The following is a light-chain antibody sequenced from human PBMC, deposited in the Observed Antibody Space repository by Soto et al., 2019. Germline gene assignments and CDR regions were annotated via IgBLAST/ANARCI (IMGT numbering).Light chain of an antibody. V-gene: IGLV2-23*02. CDR2: EVT. CDR1: SSDVGSYNL. CDR3: CSYAGSSLLV. J-gene: IGLJ3*02. Sequence: QSALTQPASVSGSPGQSITISCTGTSSDVGSYNLVSWYQHLPCKAPKLIIYEVTERPSGISSRFSGSKSGNTASLTISGLQGEDEAYYYCCSYAGSSLLVFGGGTKLTVL.